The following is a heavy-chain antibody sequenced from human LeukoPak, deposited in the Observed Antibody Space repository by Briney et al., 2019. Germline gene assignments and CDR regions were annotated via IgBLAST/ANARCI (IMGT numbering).Heavy chain of an antibody. V-gene: IGHV4-34*01. D-gene: IGHD3-22*01. J-gene: IGHJ4*02. CDR2: INHSGST. CDR3: ARVAWKGTSGYYFPY. Sequence: SETLSLTCAVYGGSFSDHYWSWIRQPPGKGLEWIGEINHSGSTNCKPSLKSRVTISVDTSKNQFSLKLSSVTAADTAVYYCARVAWKGTSGYYFPYWGQGTLVTVSS. CDR1: GGSFSDHY.